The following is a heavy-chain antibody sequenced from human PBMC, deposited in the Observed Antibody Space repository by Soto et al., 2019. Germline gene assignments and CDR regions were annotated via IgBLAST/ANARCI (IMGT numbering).Heavy chain of an antibody. J-gene: IGHJ4*02. CDR1: GFPFSIYS. V-gene: IGHV3-48*01. Sequence: EVQLVESGGGLVQPGGSLRLTCVASGFPFSIYSMNWVRQAPGKGLELFSYITSDTNTIKYADSVKGRFNISRDNAKNLVYLQMDSLRGGDTAVYFCARSVEGHFDYWGQGTVVTVSS. CDR2: ITSDTNTI. CDR3: ARSVEGHFDY. D-gene: IGHD6-19*01.